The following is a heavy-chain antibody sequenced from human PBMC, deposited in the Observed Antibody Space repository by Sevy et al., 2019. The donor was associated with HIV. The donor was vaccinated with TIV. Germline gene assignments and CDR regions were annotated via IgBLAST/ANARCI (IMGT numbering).Heavy chain of an antibody. D-gene: IGHD3-16*01. J-gene: IGHJ3*02. Sequence: GGSLRLSCAASGFTFNKAWMSWVRQTPGRGLEWVGHIKTKTDGETTDYAAPVKGRFTIWRDDSRNMLYLQMNNLKTEDIAVYYCTTSSIMITFGGVIWGQGTMVTVSS. CDR2: IKTKTDGETT. V-gene: IGHV3-15*01. CDR3: TTSSIMITFGGVI. CDR1: GFTFNKAW.